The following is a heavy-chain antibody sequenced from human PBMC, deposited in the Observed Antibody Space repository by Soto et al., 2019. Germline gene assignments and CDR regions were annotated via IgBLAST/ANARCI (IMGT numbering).Heavy chain of an antibody. CDR2: IYYSGST. Sequence: SETLSLTCTVSGGSISSGGYYWSWIRQHPGKGLEWIGYIYYSGSTYYNPSPKSRVTISVDTSKNQFSLKLSSVTAADTAVYYCAREVHLDSSGYYYYYGMDVWGQGTTVTVSS. V-gene: IGHV4-31*03. J-gene: IGHJ6*02. CDR1: GGSISSGGYY. CDR3: AREVHLDSSGYYYYYGMDV. D-gene: IGHD3-22*01.